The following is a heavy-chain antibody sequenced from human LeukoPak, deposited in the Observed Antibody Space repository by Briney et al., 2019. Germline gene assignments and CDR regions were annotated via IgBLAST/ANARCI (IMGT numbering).Heavy chain of an antibody. Sequence: SVKVSCKASGGTFSSYTISWLRQAPGQGLEWMGRIIPILGIANYAQKFQGRVTITADKSTSTAYMELSSLRSEDTAVYYCASEAEMATHPLVYYYYYYMDVWGKGTTVTVSS. J-gene: IGHJ6*03. CDR3: ASEAEMATHPLVYYYYYYMDV. D-gene: IGHD5-24*01. V-gene: IGHV1-69*02. CDR1: GGTFSSYT. CDR2: IIPILGIA.